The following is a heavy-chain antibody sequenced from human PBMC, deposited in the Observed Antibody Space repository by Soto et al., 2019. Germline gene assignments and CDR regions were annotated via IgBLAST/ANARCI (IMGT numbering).Heavy chain of an antibody. CDR2: VDYSGTT. D-gene: IGHD1-26*01. CDR1: GDSISRSTYF. V-gene: IGHV4-39*01. CDR3: ARHGDNSGSYSEYCHH. J-gene: IGHJ1*01. Sequence: QLQLQESGPGLVKPSETLSLTCTVSGDSISRSTYFWGWIRQPPGKGLEWIGSVDYSGTTYYNTALSTRATISEDTSKNQVFLKLSSVTAADKAVYYCARHGDNSGSYSEYCHHWGQGTLVTVSS.